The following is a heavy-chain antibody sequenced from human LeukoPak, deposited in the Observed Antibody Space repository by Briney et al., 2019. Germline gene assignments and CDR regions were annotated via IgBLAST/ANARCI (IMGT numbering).Heavy chain of an antibody. CDR2: IRSSSSYI. CDR3: ASVYSSGWRDDLDY. D-gene: IGHD6-19*01. CDR1: GFTFSSYS. Sequence: GGSLRLSCAASGFTFSSYSMNWVRQAPGKGLEWVSSIRSSSSYIYYADSVKGRFTISRDNAKNSLYLQMNSLRAEDTAVYYCASVYSSGWRDDLDYWGQGTLVTVSS. J-gene: IGHJ4*02. V-gene: IGHV3-21*01.